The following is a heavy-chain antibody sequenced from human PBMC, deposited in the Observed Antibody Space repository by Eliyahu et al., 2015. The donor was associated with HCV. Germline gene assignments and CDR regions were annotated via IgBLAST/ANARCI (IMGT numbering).Heavy chain of an antibody. Sequence: EVQLVQSGAEVKKPGESLKISCKGSGYSFARSWIAWVRQMPGKGLEWMGIIYPGDSDTRYSPSYEGQVTISADKSTTTAYLQWSSLKASDTATYYCARRPDYYDSSGYYRRGYAFDVWGQGTMVTVSS. V-gene: IGHV5-51*03. D-gene: IGHD3-22*01. CDR1: GYSFARSW. CDR2: IYPGDSDT. J-gene: IGHJ3*01. CDR3: ARRPDYYDSSGYYRRGYAFDV.